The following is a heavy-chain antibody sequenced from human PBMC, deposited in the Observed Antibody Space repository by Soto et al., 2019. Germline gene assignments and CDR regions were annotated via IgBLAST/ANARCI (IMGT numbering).Heavy chain of an antibody. CDR1: GGSISSYY. CDR2: IYYSGST. V-gene: IGHV4-59*01. J-gene: IGHJ5*02. CDR3: ARDANNWFDP. Sequence: SETLSLTCTVSGGSISSYYWSWIRQPPGRGLEWIGYIYYSGSTNYNPSLKSRVTISVDTSKNQFSLKLSSVTAADTAVYYCARDANNWFDPWGQGTLVTVSS.